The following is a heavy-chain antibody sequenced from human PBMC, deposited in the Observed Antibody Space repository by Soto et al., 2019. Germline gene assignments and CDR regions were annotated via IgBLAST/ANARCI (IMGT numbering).Heavy chain of an antibody. V-gene: IGHV4-61*01. CDR1: GGSVTSGSYY. D-gene: IGHD1-20*01. CDR2: IYYSGGT. J-gene: IGHJ4*02. Sequence: QVQLQASGPGLVKPSETLSLTCTVSGGSVTSGSYYWNWIRQPPGKGLEWIGYIYYSGGTKYNPSLNSRVTISVDTSKNQCSLKLSSVTAADTAVYYCARAGDNYYFDYWGQGTLVTVSS. CDR3: ARAGDNYYFDY.